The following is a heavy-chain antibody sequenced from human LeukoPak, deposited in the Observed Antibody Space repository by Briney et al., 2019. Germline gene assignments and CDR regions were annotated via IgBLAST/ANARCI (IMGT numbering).Heavy chain of an antibody. Sequence: SETLSLTCTVSGYSISSGYYWGWIRQPPGKGLEWIGSIYHSGSTYYNPSLKSRVTISVDTSKNQFSLKLSSVTAADTAVYYCASDRAPTVTTGDYYYSMDVWGQGTTVTVSS. J-gene: IGHJ6*02. CDR1: GYSISSGYY. CDR2: IYHSGST. CDR3: ASDRAPTVTTGDYYYSMDV. V-gene: IGHV4-38-2*02. D-gene: IGHD4-17*01.